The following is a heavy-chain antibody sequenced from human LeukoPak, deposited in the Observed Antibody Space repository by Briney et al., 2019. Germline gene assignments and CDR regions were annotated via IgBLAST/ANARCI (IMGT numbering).Heavy chain of an antibody. CDR3: AIKGSTFDY. CDR2: IKPDGSEK. CDR1: GFTFSSSW. J-gene: IGHJ4*02. V-gene: IGHV3-7*01. Sequence: GGSLRLSCAASGFTFSSSWMSWVRQAPGKGLEWVANIKPDGSEKYYVDSVKGRVTISRDNAKNSLYLQVNSLRAEDTAVYYCAIKGSTFDYWGQGTLVTVSS.